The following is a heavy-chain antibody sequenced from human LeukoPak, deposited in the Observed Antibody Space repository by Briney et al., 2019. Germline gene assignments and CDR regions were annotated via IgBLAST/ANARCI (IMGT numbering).Heavy chain of an antibody. V-gene: IGHV3-53*04. D-gene: IGHD2-21*02. Sequence: GGSLRLSCAASGFTVSSNYMSWVRQAPGKGLEWVSVIYSGGSTYYADSVKGRFTISRHNSKNTLYLQMNSLRAEDTAVYYCASDGAYCGGDCCDYWGQGTLVTVSS. CDR1: GFTVSSNY. CDR2: IYSGGST. J-gene: IGHJ4*02. CDR3: ASDGAYCGGDCCDY.